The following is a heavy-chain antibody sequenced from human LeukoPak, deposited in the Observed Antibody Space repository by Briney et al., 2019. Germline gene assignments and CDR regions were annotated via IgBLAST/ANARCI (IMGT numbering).Heavy chain of an antibody. CDR3: ARGLVVVAAPYYYYYGMDV. J-gene: IGHJ6*02. Sequence: PSETLSLTCTVSGGSINSYYWSWIRQPPGEGLEWVGYIYYSGSTNYNPSLKSRVTISVDTSKNQFSLKLSSVTAADTAVYYCARGLVVVAAPYYYYYGMDVWGQGTTVTVSS. CDR2: IYYSGST. D-gene: IGHD2-15*01. CDR1: GGSINSYY. V-gene: IGHV4-59*12.